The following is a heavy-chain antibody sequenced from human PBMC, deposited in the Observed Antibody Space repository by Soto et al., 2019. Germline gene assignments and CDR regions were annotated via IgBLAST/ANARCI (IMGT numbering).Heavy chain of an antibody. CDR1: GGTLSTYP. J-gene: IGHJ3*02. CDR3: ARAPSYAFDI. CDR2: IIPAFGTT. V-gene: IGHV1-69*14. Sequence: QVQLVQSGAEVKKPGSSVKVSCKASGGTLSTYPISWVRQAPGQGPEWMGGIIPAFGTTNFAQKFQGRVTITADKSPSTVYMEVRSLRSEDTAVYYCARAPSYAFDIWGQGTMVIVSS. D-gene: IGHD6-6*01.